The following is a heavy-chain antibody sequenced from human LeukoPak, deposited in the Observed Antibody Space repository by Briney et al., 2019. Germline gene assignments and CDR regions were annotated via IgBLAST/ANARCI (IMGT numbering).Heavy chain of an antibody. CDR3: ARRTYYYDSSGYEDAFDI. J-gene: IGHJ3*02. CDR2: IYPGDSDT. D-gene: IGHD3-22*01. Sequence: GESLKISCKGSRYSFTSYWIGWVRPMPGKGLEWMGIIYPGDSDTRYSPSFQGQVTISADKSISTAYLQWSSLKASDTAMYYCARRTYYYDSSGYEDAFDIWGQGTMVTVSS. V-gene: IGHV5-51*01. CDR1: RYSFTSYW.